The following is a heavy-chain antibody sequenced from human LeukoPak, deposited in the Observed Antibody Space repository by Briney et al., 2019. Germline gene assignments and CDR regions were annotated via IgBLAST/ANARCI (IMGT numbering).Heavy chain of an antibody. CDR1: GGSISSGDYY. Sequence: PSQTLSLTCTVSGGSISSGDYYWSWIRQPPGKGLEWIAYMYYSGSTYYNPSLKSRVTISVDTSKNQFSLKLSSVTAADTAVYYCARGFAPTKAITMVRGVITVWYFDLWGRGTLVTVSS. J-gene: IGHJ2*01. CDR2: MYYSGST. CDR3: ARGFAPTKAITMVRGVITVWYFDL. D-gene: IGHD3-10*01. V-gene: IGHV4-30-4*01.